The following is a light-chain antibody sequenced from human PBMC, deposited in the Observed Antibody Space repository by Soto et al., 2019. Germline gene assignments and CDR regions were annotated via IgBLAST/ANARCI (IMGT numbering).Light chain of an antibody. J-gene: IGKJ5*01. Sequence: DFQMTQSPSTLSASVGDRVTITFRASQSISDCLAWYQQKPGKAPKLLIYAASTLESGVPSRFSGSGSGTEFTLTISSLQPDDFATYYCQQHNSFSITFGQGTRLEIK. CDR1: QSISDC. V-gene: IGKV1-5*01. CDR2: AAS. CDR3: QQHNSFSIT.